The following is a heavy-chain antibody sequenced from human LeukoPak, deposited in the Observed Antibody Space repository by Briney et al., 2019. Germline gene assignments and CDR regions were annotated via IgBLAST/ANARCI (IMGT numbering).Heavy chain of an antibody. J-gene: IGHJ4*02. Sequence: SVKVSCKASGYTFTGYYMHWVRQAPGQGLEWMGGIIPIFGTANYAQKFQGRVTITADESTSTAYMELSSLRSEDTAVYYCARGRPLYRSGSYIKTGSFDYWGQGTLVTVSS. CDR1: GYTFTGYY. CDR2: IIPIFGTA. CDR3: ARGRPLYRSGSYIKTGSFDY. D-gene: IGHD1-26*01. V-gene: IGHV1-69*13.